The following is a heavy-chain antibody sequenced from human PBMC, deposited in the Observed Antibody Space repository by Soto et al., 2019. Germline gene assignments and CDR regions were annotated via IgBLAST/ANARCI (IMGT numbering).Heavy chain of an antibody. J-gene: IGHJ3*02. CDR2: IYYSGST. V-gene: IGHV4-59*01. CDR1: GGSISSYY. D-gene: IGHD1-26*01. Sequence: SETLSLTCTVSGGSISSYYWSWIRQAPGKGLEWIGYIYYSGSTNYNPSLKSRVTISVDTSKNQFSLKLSSVTAADTAVYYCARDRDGSYPAAFDIWGQGTMVTVSS. CDR3: ARDRDGSYPAAFDI.